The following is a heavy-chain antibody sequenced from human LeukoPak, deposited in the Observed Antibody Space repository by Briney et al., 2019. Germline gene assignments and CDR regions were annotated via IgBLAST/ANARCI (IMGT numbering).Heavy chain of an antibody. Sequence: ASVKVSCKASGYTFTSYDINWVRQATGQGLEWMGWMNPNSGNTGYAQKFQGRVTMTRNTSISTAYMELSSLRSEDTAVYYCARELIFGVVIPLDYWGQGTLVTVSS. CDR1: GYTFTSYD. V-gene: IGHV1-8*01. J-gene: IGHJ4*02. CDR2: MNPNSGNT. CDR3: ARELIFGVVIPLDY. D-gene: IGHD3-3*01.